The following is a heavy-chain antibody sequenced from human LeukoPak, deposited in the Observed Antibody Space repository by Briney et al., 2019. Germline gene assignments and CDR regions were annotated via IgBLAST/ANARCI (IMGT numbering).Heavy chain of an antibody. D-gene: IGHD1-1*01. V-gene: IGHV4-59*08. J-gene: IGHJ6*02. Sequence: SETLSLTCTVSGGSITNYYWSWIRQPPGKGLEWIGYIYNSGSTNYNPSLKSRAAISVDMSKNQFSLKLSPVTAADTAVYYCARKTGYYYGVDVWGQGTTVTVSS. CDR3: ARKTGYYYGVDV. CDR2: IYNSGST. CDR1: GGSITNYY.